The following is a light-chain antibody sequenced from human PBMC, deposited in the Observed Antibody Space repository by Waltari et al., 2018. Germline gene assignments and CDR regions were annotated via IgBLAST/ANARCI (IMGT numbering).Light chain of an antibody. CDR2: WAS. V-gene: IGKV4-1*01. J-gene: IGKJ1*01. CDR3: QQYYSNPPL. CDR1: QTVLKRSNNRNY. Sequence: DIVMTQSPDSLAVSLGERATITCKSSQTVLKRSNNRNYLAWFQHKSGQPPKLLISWASTRASGVPALFTGSGSGTDFTLVISSLQAEDVAVYYCQQYYSNPPLFGQGTRVEI.